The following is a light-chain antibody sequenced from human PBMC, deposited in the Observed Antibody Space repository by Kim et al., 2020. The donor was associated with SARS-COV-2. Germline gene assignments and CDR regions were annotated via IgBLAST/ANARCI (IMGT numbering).Light chain of an antibody. J-gene: IGLJ2*01. CDR3: SSYTSSSTFGGV. V-gene: IGLV2-18*02. CDR2: EVS. CDR1: SSDVGSYNR. Sequence: SCPGASSDVGSYNRVSWYPQPPGTAPKLMIYEVSNRPSGVPDRFSGSKSGNTASLTISGLQAEDEADYYCSSYTSSSTFGGVFGGGTQLTVL.